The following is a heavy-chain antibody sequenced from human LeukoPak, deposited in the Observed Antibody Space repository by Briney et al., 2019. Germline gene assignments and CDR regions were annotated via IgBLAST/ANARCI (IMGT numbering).Heavy chain of an antibody. D-gene: IGHD2-2*01. Sequence: SETLSLTCAVYGGSFSGYYWSWIRQPPGKGLEWIGEINHSGSTNYNPSLKSRVTISVDTSKNQFSLKLSSVTAADTAVYYCARGYQLGSYLWFDPWGQGTLVTVPS. CDR2: INHSGST. CDR1: GGSFSGYY. V-gene: IGHV4-34*01. CDR3: ARGYQLGSYLWFDP. J-gene: IGHJ5*02.